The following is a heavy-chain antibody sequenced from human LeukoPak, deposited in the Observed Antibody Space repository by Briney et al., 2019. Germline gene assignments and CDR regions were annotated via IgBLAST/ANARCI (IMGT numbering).Heavy chain of an antibody. CDR2: IVVGSGNT. CDR1: GFTFTSSA. V-gene: IGHV1-58*01. CDR3: AESGVYYDSSGYPASGAFDI. J-gene: IGHJ3*02. Sequence: SVKVSCKASGFTFTSSAVQWVRQAREQRLEWIGWIVVGSGNTNYAQKFQERVTITRDMSTSTAYMELSSLRSEDTAVYYCAESGVYYDSSGYPASGAFDIWGQGTMVTVSS. D-gene: IGHD3-22*01.